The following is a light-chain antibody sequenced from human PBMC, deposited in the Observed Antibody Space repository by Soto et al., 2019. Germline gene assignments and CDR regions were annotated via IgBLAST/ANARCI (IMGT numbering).Light chain of an antibody. CDR1: QSISTW. V-gene: IGKV1-5*01. CDR3: QQYNNWPQT. CDR2: AAS. J-gene: IGKJ1*01. Sequence: GARVTINCRASQSISTWLAWYQQKPGKAPKLLIYAASILQSGVPSRFSGSESGTEFTLTISSLQSEDFAVYYCQQYNNWPQTFGQGTKVDI.